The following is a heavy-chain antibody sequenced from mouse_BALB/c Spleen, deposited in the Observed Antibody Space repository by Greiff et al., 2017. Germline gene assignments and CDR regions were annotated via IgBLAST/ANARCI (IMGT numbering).Heavy chain of an antibody. V-gene: IGHV5-17*02. CDR1: GFTFSSFG. J-gene: IGHJ4*01. CDR3: ASGVRRGRGYAMDY. CDR2: ISSGSSTI. D-gene: IGHD2-14*01. Sequence: EVKLMESGGGLVQPGGSRKLSCAASGFTFSSFGMHWVRQAPEKGLEWVAYISSGSSTIYYAATVKGRFTISRDNPKNTLFLQMTSLRSEDTAMYYCASGVRRGRGYAMDYWGQGTSVTVSS.